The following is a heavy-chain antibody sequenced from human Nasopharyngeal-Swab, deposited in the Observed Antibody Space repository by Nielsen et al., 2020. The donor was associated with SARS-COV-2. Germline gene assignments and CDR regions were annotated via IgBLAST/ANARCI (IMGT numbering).Heavy chain of an antibody. CDR1: GFPFDDYA. V-gene: IGHV3-9*01. Sequence: SLKISCVASGFPFDDYAMSWVRQVPGKGLQWVSGITWNSGTIGYADSVKGRFTISRDNAKNSLYLLVNSLRSEDTALYYCARGTADYSNPSFDYWGQGTLVTVPS. CDR3: ARGTADYSNPSFDY. J-gene: IGHJ4*02. CDR2: ITWNSGTI. D-gene: IGHD4-11*01.